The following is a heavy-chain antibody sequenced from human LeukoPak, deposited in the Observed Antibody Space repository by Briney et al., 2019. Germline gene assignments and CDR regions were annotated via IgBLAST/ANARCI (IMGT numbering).Heavy chain of an antibody. J-gene: IGHJ6*03. CDR2: IYYSGST. Sequence: SETLSLTCTVSGASISSYYWSWIRQPPGKGLEWIGYIYYSGSTNYNPSLKSRVTISVDTSKNQFSLKLSSVTAADTAVYYCARVLRGYRNYYYYYMDVWGKGTTVTVSS. CDR1: GASISSYY. D-gene: IGHD5-18*01. V-gene: IGHV4-59*01. CDR3: ARVLRGYRNYYYYYMDV.